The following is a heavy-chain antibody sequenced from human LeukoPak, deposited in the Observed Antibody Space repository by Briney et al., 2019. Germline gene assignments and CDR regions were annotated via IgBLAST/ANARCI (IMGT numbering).Heavy chain of an antibody. J-gene: IGHJ4*02. V-gene: IGHV3-21*01. CDR1: GFTFTNAW. Sequence: GGSLRLSCAASGFTFTNAWMNWVRQAPGKGLEWVSSISSSSSYIYYADSVKGRFTISRDNAKNSLYLQMNSLRAEDTAVCYCARGSAMVQGDYWGQGTLVTVSS. D-gene: IGHD4/OR15-4a*01. CDR3: ARGSAMVQGDY. CDR2: ISSSSSYI.